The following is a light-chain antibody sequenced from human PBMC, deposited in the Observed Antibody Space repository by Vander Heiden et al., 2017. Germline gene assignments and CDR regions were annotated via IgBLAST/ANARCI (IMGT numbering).Light chain of an antibody. CDR3: SSYISSATLK. CDR1: NYTLAA. Sequence: SAPTQPASVSWSPGQSLAIPCTGTNYTLAASWYQHHPGRVPKLILYAVRDRLSVVSNRFAGSKSGDTASLIISALQPADEAVYYCSSYISSATLKFGGGTKLTVL. V-gene: IGLV2-14*03. CDR2: AVR. J-gene: IGLJ3*02.